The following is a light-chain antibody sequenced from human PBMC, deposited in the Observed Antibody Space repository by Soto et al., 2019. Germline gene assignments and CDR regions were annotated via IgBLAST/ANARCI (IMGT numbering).Light chain of an antibody. Sequence: EIVLTQSPDTLSLSPGERATLSCRASQSVDNYLAWYQQRPGQAPRLLIYDASNRASGIPARFSGSGSGTDFTLTISSLEPEDFAVSYCQQRSTGPPLSFGVGTKVEIK. CDR3: QQRSTGPPLS. J-gene: IGKJ4*01. CDR2: DAS. CDR1: QSVDNY. V-gene: IGKV3-11*01.